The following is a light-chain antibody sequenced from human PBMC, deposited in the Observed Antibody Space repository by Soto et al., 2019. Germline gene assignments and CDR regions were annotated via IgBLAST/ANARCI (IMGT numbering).Light chain of an antibody. V-gene: IGKV3-20*01. CDR1: QTVTSSY. CDR3: QQYGTSPYT. J-gene: IGKJ2*01. CDR2: GAS. Sequence: EIVLTQSPGILSLSPGERATLSCRASQTVTSSYLAWYQQKPGQPPRLLIYGASSRATGIPDNFRGSGSGTDFTLTISRLEPEDFAVYYCQQYGTSPYTFGRGTKLEIK.